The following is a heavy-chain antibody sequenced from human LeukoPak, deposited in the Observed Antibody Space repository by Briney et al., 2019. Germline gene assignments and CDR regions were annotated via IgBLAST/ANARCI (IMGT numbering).Heavy chain of an antibody. Sequence: SETLSLTCTLSGGSISSYYWSWIRQPPGKGLEWIGYIYYSGSTNYNPSLKSRVTISVDTSKNQFSLKLSSVTAADTAVYYCARGYSSSVFDSWGQGTLVTVSS. CDR1: GGSISSYY. J-gene: IGHJ4*02. D-gene: IGHD6-6*01. CDR3: ARGYSSSVFDS. CDR2: IYYSGST. V-gene: IGHV4-59*01.